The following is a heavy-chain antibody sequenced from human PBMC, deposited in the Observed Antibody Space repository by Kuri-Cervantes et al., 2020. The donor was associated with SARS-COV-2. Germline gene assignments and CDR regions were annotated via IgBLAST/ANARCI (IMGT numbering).Heavy chain of an antibody. Sequence: GESLKISCAASGFRFSDYGMNWVRQAPGKGLEWVSSISSSSSYIYYADSVKGRFTISRDNAKNSLYLQMNSLRAEDTAVYYCARDGGIAVAAHFDYWGQGTLVTVSS. D-gene: IGHD6-19*01. J-gene: IGHJ4*02. CDR3: ARDGGIAVAAHFDY. CDR1: GFRFSDYG. CDR2: ISSSSSYI. V-gene: IGHV3-21*01.